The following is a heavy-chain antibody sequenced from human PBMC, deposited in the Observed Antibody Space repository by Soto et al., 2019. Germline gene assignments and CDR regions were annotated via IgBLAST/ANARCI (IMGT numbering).Heavy chain of an antibody. CDR1: GCSISSYY. CDR2: IYYSGST. Sequence: SDTVSLTCTVSGCSISSYYWSWIRQPPGKGLEWIGYIYYSGSTNYNPSLKSRVTISVDTSKNQFSLKLSSVTAADTAVYYCARHGEKNYDFWSGYLGGNWFDPWGQGTLVTVSS. J-gene: IGHJ5*02. D-gene: IGHD3-3*01. CDR3: ARHGEKNYDFWSGYLGGNWFDP. V-gene: IGHV4-59*08.